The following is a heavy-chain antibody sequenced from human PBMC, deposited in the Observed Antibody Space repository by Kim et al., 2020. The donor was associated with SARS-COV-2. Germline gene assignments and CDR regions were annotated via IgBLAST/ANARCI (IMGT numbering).Heavy chain of an antibody. CDR2: ISWNSGSI. Sequence: GGSLRLSCAASGFTFDDYAMHWVRQAPGKGLEWVSGISWNSGSIGYADSVKGRFTISRDNAKNSLYLQMNSLRAEDTALYYCAKDSSSRVIAAAEGNWFDPWGQGTLVTVSS. V-gene: IGHV3-9*01. D-gene: IGHD6-13*01. CDR3: AKDSSSRVIAAAEGNWFDP. CDR1: GFTFDDYA. J-gene: IGHJ5*02.